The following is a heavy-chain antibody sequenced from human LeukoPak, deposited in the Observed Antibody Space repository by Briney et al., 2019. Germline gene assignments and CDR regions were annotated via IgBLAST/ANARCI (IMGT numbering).Heavy chain of an antibody. CDR1: GGSISSYY. D-gene: IGHD4-17*01. J-gene: IGHJ6*02. V-gene: IGHV4-59*12. Sequence: SETLSLTCTVSGGSISSYYWSWIRQPPGKGLEWIGYIYYSGSTNYNPSLKSRVTISVDTSKNQFSLKLSSVTAADTAVYYCARGRTVTPFYYYYYGMDVWGQGTTVTVSS. CDR3: ARGRTVTPFYYYYYGMDV. CDR2: IYYSGST.